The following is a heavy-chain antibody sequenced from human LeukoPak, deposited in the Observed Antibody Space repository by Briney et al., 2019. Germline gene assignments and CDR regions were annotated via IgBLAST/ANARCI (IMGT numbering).Heavy chain of an antibody. Sequence: GGSLRLSCAASGFTVSSNYMSWVRQAPGKGLEWVSVIYSGGSTYYADSVKGRFTISRDNSKNTLYLQMNSLRAEDTAVYYCARADAIEGEDYYDSSGYPYGFDYWGQGTLVTVSS. CDR3: ARADAIEGEDYYDSSGYPYGFDY. CDR1: GFTVSSNY. J-gene: IGHJ4*02. D-gene: IGHD3-22*01. V-gene: IGHV3-53*01. CDR2: IYSGGST.